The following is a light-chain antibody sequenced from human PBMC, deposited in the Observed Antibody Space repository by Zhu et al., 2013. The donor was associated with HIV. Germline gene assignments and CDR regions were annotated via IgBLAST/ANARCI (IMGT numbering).Light chain of an antibody. CDR2: EVS. CDR1: SSDVGGFNH. J-gene: IGLJ1*01. Sequence: QSALTQPASVSGSPGQSITISCTGTSSDVGGFNHVSWFQHYPGKAPKLIIYEVSNRPSGISNRFSGSKSGNTASLTISGLQAEDEADYYCNSYTYNTPSYVFGTGTTVTVL. CDR3: NSYTYNTPSYV. V-gene: IGLV2-14*01.